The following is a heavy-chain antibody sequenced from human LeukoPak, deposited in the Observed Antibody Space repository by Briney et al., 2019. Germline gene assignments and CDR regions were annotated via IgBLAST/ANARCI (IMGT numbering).Heavy chain of an antibody. CDR2: VNRNGGST. CDR3: ARGFRNGPFDC. V-gene: IGHV3-20*04. J-gene: IGHJ4*02. D-gene: IGHD2-8*01. CDR1: GFTFDDYG. Sequence: GGSLRLSCEASGFTFDDYGMSWVRQPPGKGLEWVSGVNRNGGSTDYADSVKGRFTISRDNAKNSHFLQMNSLRVEDTALYYCARGFRNGPFDCWGQGTLVTVSS.